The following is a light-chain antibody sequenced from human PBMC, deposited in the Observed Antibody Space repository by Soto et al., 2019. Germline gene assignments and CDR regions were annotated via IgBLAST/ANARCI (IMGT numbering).Light chain of an antibody. J-gene: IGLJ1*01. CDR3: CSYAGSYDYV. CDR1: SSDVGAYNY. CDR2: DVN. Sequence: QSALTQPASVSGSPGQSITISCSGTSSDVGAYNYVSWYQHNTGKAPKLLIYDVNKRPSGVPDRFSGSKFGNTASLTISGLQADDEATFYCCSYAGSYDYVFGTGTKLTVL. V-gene: IGLV2-11*01.